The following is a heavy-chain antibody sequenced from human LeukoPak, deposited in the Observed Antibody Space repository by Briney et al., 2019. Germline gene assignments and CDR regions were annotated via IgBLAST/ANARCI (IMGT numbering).Heavy chain of an antibody. Sequence: PSETLSLTCTVSGGSISSGTYYWSWIRQPAGKGLEWIGHIYPSGSTNYNPSLKSRITISIDTSKNQFSLTMSSVTAADTAVYYCVGSYYYGSGSLRPIDHWGQGTLVTVSS. CDR2: IYPSGST. D-gene: IGHD3-10*01. J-gene: IGHJ5*02. CDR3: VGSYYYGSGSLRPIDH. CDR1: GGSISSGTYY. V-gene: IGHV4-61*09.